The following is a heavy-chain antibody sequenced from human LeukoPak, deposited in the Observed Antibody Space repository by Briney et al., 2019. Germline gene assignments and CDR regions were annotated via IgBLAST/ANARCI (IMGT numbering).Heavy chain of an antibody. CDR1: GGSISSYY. J-gene: IGHJ6*02. Sequence: SETLSLTCTVSGGSISSYYWSWIRQPAGEGLEWIGRIYTSGSTYYNPSLKSRVTISVDTSKNKLSLKLSSVTAAHTAVYYCARSISRSAAMLDYYYGMDVWGQGTTATVSS. CDR3: ARSISRSAAMLDYYYGMDV. D-gene: IGHD2-2*01. CDR2: IYTSGST. V-gene: IGHV4-4*07.